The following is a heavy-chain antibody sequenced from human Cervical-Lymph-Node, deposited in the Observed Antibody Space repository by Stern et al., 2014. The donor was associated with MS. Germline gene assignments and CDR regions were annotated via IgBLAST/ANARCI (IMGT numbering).Heavy chain of an antibody. D-gene: IGHD6-6*01. CDR2: IYPGDSDT. Sequence: EVQLVESGAEVKKPGESLKISCKGSGYSFTSYWIGWVRQMPGKGLEWMGIIYPGDSDTRYSPSFQGQVTISADKSISTAYLQWSSLKASDTAMYYCARQPSDSSSPRYYYYYYGMDVWGQGTTVTVSS. V-gene: IGHV5-51*01. CDR3: ARQPSDSSSPRYYYYYYGMDV. CDR1: GYSFTSYW. J-gene: IGHJ6*02.